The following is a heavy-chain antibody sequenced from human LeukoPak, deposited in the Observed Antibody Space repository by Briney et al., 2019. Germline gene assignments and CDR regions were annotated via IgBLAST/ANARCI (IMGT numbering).Heavy chain of an antibody. CDR2: IWYDGSNK. D-gene: IGHD2-8*01. CDR3: ARGIPPMVYGVFDY. J-gene: IGHJ4*02. CDR1: GFTFSSYA. Sequence: GGSLRLSCAASGFTFSSYAMHWVRQAPGKGLEWVAVIWYDGSNKYYADSVKGRFTISRDNSKNTLYLQMNSLRAEDTAVYYCARGIPPMVYGVFDYWGQGTLVTVSS. V-gene: IGHV3-33*08.